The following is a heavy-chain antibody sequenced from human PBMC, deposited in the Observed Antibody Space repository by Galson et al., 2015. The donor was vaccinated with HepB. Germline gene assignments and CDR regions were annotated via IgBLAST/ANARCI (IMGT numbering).Heavy chain of an antibody. CDR1: GFTFSNYA. Sequence: SLRLSCAASGFTFSNYAMSWVRQAPGKGLEWVSAFSGSAGSTYYADSVKGRFTISRDNSKNTLYLQMNSLRAEDTAVYYCAKEGLGGCYRAPYYFDYWGQGALDTVSS. D-gene: IGHD1-26*01. J-gene: IGHJ4*02. V-gene: IGHV3-23*01. CDR3: AKEGLGGCYRAPYYFDY. CDR2: FSGSAGST.